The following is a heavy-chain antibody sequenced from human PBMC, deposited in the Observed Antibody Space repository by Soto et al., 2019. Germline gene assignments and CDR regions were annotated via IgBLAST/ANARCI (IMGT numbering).Heavy chain of an antibody. CDR2: IYYSGST. CDR3: TRRKVVITTESSYLYFAMHV. CDR1: GGSISSGGYY. J-gene: IGHJ6*02. V-gene: IGHV4-31*03. Sequence: SETLSLTCTVSGGSISSGGYYWSWIRQHPGKGLEWIGYIYYSGSTYYNPSLKSRVTISADTSKNQVSLILTSVTAADTALCSCTRRKVVITTESSYLYFAMHVWGQANTVTVSS. D-gene: IGHD2-21*01.